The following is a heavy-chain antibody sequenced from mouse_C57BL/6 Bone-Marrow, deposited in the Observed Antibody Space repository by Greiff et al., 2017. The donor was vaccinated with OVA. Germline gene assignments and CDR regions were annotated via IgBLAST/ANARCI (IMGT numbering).Heavy chain of an antibody. CDR1: GYAFSSSW. D-gene: IGHD1-1*01. J-gene: IGHJ2*01. Sequence: QVQLKQSGPELVKPGASVKISCKASGYAFSSSWMNWVKQRPGKGLEWIGRIYPGDGDTNYNGKFKGKATLTADKSSSTAYMQLSSLTSEDSAVYFCAREIFYYYGSPYFDYWGQGTTLTVSS. CDR2: IYPGDGDT. V-gene: IGHV1-82*01. CDR3: AREIFYYYGSPYFDY.